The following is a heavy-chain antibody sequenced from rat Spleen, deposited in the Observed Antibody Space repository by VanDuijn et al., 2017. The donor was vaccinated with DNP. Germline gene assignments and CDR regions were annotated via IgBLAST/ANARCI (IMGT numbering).Heavy chain of an antibody. V-gene: IGHV5-31*01. CDR3: TRQLALDY. J-gene: IGHJ2*01. CDR1: GFTFNNYW. CDR2: IINTGGNT. D-gene: IGHD5-1*01. Sequence: EVQLVESGGGLVQPGGSLTLSCVASGFTFNNYWMTWIRQAPGKGLEWIASIINTGGNTYYPDSVKGRFTISRDNAKNSLYLQMNSLRSEDTATYFCTRQLALDYWGQGVMVTVSS.